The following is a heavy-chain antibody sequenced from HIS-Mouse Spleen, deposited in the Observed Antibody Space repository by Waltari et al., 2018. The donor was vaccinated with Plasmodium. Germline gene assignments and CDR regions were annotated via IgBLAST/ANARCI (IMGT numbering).Heavy chain of an antibody. CDR2: ISSSSSYI. CDR1: GFPFSSYS. Sequence: EVQLVESGGGLVKPGGSLSLSCAASGFPFSSYSMNWVRQAPGQGLEWVSSISSSSSYIYYADSVKGRFTISRDNAKNSLYLQMNSLRAEDTAVYYCAREDILTGYYNDYWYFDLWGRGTLVTVSS. J-gene: IGHJ2*01. CDR3: AREDILTGYYNDYWYFDL. D-gene: IGHD3-9*01. V-gene: IGHV3-21*01.